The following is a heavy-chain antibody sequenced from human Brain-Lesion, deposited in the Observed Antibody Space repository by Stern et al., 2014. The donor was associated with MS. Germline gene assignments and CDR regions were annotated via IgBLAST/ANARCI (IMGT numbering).Heavy chain of an antibody. CDR2: IYYSGNP. D-gene: IGHD2-15*01. V-gene: IGHV4-39*01. J-gene: IGHJ5*02. CDR3: AGEEDIRYCSGGSCTGNWFDP. CDR1: GGSVSSTSYA. Sequence: QLQLQESGPGLVKPSETLSLTCTVAGGSVSSTSYAWAWIRQPPGKGLEWIGPIYYSGNPYYSPSLKSRLTIYLDTSKNKFSLPLGSVTAADTAVYYCAGEEDIRYCSGGSCTGNWFDPWGQGTLVTVSS.